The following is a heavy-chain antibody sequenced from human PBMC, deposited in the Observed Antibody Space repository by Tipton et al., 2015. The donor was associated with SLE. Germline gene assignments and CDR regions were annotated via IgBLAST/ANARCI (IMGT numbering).Heavy chain of an antibody. Sequence: SLRLSCATSGFTLSNYPMHWVRQAPGRGLEFVSFIHRDGGVTYYADSVKGRFTISRDNSQNRVFLQMDSLRAEDTATYYCAKDNLSGYGTRQIGSWGQGALVIVSS. D-gene: IGHD3-9*01. J-gene: IGHJ5*02. CDR1: GFTLSNYP. CDR2: IHRDGGVT. V-gene: IGHV3-30*02. CDR3: AKDNLSGYGTRQIGS.